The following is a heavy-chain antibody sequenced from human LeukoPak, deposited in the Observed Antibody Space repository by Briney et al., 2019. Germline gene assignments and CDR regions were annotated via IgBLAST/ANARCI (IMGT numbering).Heavy chain of an antibody. CDR1: DGSFTGYF. J-gene: IGHJ4*02. D-gene: IGHD5-18*01. CDR3: ARGYMSRRWIQLWYFDY. CDR2: INHSGST. Sequence: SETLSLTCAISDGSFTGYFWNWVRQAPGKGLEWIGEINHSGSTNYNPSLKSRVTISVDTSKNQFSLKLSSVTAADTAAYYCARGYMSRRWIQLWYFDYWGQGTLVTVSS. V-gene: IGHV4-34*01.